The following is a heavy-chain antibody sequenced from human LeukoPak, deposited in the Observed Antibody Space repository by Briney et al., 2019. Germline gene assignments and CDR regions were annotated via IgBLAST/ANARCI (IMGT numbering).Heavy chain of an antibody. D-gene: IGHD5-12*01. CDR1: GFTFDDYA. CDR3: AKGPLAETRGYSGYDPNFDY. CDR2: ISWNSGSI. J-gene: IGHJ4*02. V-gene: IGHV3-9*01. Sequence: GGSLRLSCAASGFTFDDYAMHWVRQAPGKGLEWVSGISWNSGSIGYADSVKGRFTISRDNAKNSLYLQMNSLRAEDTALYYCAKGPLAETRGYSGYDPNFDYWGQGTLVTVSS.